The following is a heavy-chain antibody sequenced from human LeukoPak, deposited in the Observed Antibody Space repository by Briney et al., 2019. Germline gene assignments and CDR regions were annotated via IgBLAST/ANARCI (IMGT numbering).Heavy chain of an antibody. CDR3: ASEGYSGSYYFY. CDR1: GFTFSSYW. D-gene: IGHD1-26*01. J-gene: IGHJ4*02. V-gene: IGHV3-7*01. Sequence: PGGSLRLSCAASGFTFSSYWMSWVRQAPGKGLEWVANIKQDGSEKYYVDSVKGRFTISRDNAKNSQYLQMNSLRAEDTAVYYCASEGYSGSYYFYWGQGTLVTVSS. CDR2: IKQDGSEK.